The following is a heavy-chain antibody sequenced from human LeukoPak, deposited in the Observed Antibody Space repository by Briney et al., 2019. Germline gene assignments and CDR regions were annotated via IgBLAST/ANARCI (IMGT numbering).Heavy chain of an antibody. CDR3: ARTVPYGDRRYFDY. D-gene: IGHD4-17*01. J-gene: IGHJ4*02. CDR1: AYSIGSGYY. V-gene: IGHV4-38-2*01. CDR2: FYHSGST. Sequence: SETLSLTCAVSAYSIGSGYYWGWIRQPPGKGLEWIGSFYHSGSTYYNPSLESRVTISVDTSKNQFSLKLSSVTAADTAVYYCARTVPYGDRRYFDYWGQGTLVTVSS.